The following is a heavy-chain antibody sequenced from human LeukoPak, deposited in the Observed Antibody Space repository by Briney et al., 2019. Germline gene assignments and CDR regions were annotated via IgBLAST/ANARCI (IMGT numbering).Heavy chain of an antibody. CDR1: GYTFTSYG. CDR2: ISAYNGNT. Sequence: ASVTVSCTASGYTFTSYGISWVRQAPGQGLEWMGWISAYNGNTNYAQKLQGRVTMTTDTSTSTAYTELRSLRSDDTAVFYCAADHRGYYSAPHYYYYMDVWGKGTTVTVSS. D-gene: IGHD3-3*01. V-gene: IGHV1-18*01. J-gene: IGHJ6*03. CDR3: AADHRGYYSAPHYYYYMDV.